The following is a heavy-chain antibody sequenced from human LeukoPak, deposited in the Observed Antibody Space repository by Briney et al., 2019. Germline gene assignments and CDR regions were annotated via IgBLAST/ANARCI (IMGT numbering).Heavy chain of an antibody. CDR3: AKARRYFDWLRPDAFDI. J-gene: IGHJ3*02. D-gene: IGHD3-9*01. Sequence: GGSLRLSCAASGFTFSSYAMRWVRQAPGKGREGVSAISGSGGSTYYADSVKGRFTISRDNSKNTLYLQMNSLRAEDTAVYYCAKARRYFDWLRPDAFDIWGQGTMVTVSS. CDR2: ISGSGGST. V-gene: IGHV3-23*01. CDR1: GFTFSSYA.